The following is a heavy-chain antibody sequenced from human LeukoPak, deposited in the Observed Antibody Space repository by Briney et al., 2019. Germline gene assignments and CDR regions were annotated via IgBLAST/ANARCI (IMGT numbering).Heavy chain of an antibody. V-gene: IGHV3-30-3*01. CDR1: GFSFSDYT. CDR2: ISYDAGTK. CDR3: ARDPLRGIPDYFDY. Sequence: GGSLRLSCAASGFSFSDYTMHWVRQAPGKGLEWVAVISYDAGTKYYADSVKGRFTISRDNSKNTLYLQMNSLRPENTAMYYCARDPLRGIPDYFDYWGQGTLVTVSS. D-gene: IGHD2-21*01. J-gene: IGHJ4*02.